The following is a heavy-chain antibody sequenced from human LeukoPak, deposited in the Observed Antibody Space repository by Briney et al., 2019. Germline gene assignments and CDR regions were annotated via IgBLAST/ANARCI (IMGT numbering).Heavy chain of an antibody. CDR2: ISAYNGNT. CDR1: GYTFTSYG. CDR3: ARAFRYYDSSGYYLGY. D-gene: IGHD3-22*01. V-gene: IGHV1-18*01. J-gene: IGHJ4*02. Sequence: ASVKVSCKASGYTFTSYGISWVRQAPGQGLEWMGWISAYNGNTNYAQKLQGRVTMTTDTSTSTAYMELRSLRSDDTAVYYCARAFRYYDSSGYYLGYWGQGTLVTVSS.